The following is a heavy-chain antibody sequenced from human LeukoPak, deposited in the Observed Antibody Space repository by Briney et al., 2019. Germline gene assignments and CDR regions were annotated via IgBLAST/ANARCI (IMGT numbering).Heavy chain of an antibody. CDR1: GGSISSGGYY. D-gene: IGHD1-14*01. J-gene: IGHJ4*02. V-gene: IGHV4-31*03. Sequence: SETLSLTCTVSGGSISSGGYYWRWIRRHPGKGLEWIGYIYYSGSTYYNPSLKSRVTISVDTSKNQFSLKLSSVTAADTAVYYCARGRNVGSLFGGVDYWGQGTLVTVSS. CDR3: ARGRNVGSLFGGVDY. CDR2: IYYSGST.